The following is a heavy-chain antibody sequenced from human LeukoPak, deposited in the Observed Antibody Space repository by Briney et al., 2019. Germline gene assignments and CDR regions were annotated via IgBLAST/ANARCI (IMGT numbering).Heavy chain of an antibody. Sequence: GGSLRLSCGASGFTFSSYAMSWVRQAPGKGLEWVSAISGSGGSTYYADSVKGRFTISRDNSKNALYLQMNSLRAEDTAVYYCAKLGSPPTIAAAGIIDDYWGQGTLVTVSS. D-gene: IGHD6-13*01. CDR2: ISGSGGST. J-gene: IGHJ4*02. V-gene: IGHV3-23*01. CDR3: AKLGSPPTIAAAGIIDDY. CDR1: GFTFSSYA.